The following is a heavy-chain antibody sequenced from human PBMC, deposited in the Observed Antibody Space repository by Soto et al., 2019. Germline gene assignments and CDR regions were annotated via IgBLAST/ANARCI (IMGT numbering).Heavy chain of an antibody. Sequence: PSETLSLTGSVSSDSMNSGGYYWSWTRQHPGKGLEWIGYIYSNGDTYYNPSLKSRVTISIDTSKNQFSLNLTSVTAADTAVYYCARRGGSSSGYYYYAMDVWGQGTTVTVSS. D-gene: IGHD6-6*01. CDR1: SDSMNSGGYY. V-gene: IGHV4-31*03. J-gene: IGHJ6*02. CDR2: IYSNGDT. CDR3: ARRGGSSSGYYYYAMDV.